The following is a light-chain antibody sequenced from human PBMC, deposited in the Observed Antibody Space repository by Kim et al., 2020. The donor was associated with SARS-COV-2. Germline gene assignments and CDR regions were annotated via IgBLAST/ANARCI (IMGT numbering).Light chain of an antibody. V-gene: IGLV1-44*01. J-gene: IGLJ3*02. Sequence: SFLPPPPSASGPPGQRVTISCSGSSSNIGSNTVNWYQQLPGTAPKLLIYSNNQRPSGVPDRFSGSKSGTSASLAISGLQSEDEADYYCAAWDDSLNGRVFGGWTQLTGL. CDR1: SSNIGSNT. CDR3: AAWDDSLNGRV. CDR2: SNN.